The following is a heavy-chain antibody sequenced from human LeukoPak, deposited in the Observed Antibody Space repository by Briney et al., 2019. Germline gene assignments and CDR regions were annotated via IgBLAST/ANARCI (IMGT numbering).Heavy chain of an antibody. V-gene: IGHV3-9*01. CDR1: GFTFDDYA. CDR2: ISWNSGSI. D-gene: IGHD6-19*01. J-gene: IGHJ4*02. CDR3: AKGTHIAGAGTGYYFDY. Sequence: PGGSLRLSCAASGFTFDDYAMHWVRDAPGKGLEWVSGISWNSGSIGYADSVKGRFTISRDNAKNSLYLQMNSPRAEDTALYYCAKGTHIAGAGTGYYFDYWGQGTLVTVSS.